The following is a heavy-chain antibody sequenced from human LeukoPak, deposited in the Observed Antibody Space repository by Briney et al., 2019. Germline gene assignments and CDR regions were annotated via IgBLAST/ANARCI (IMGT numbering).Heavy chain of an antibody. CDR2: IYSSGNA. J-gene: IGHJ4*02. CDR3: AKGIQQWLAPGFDY. D-gene: IGHD6-19*01. CDR1: GFSVSSNY. Sequence: GGSLRLSCAASGFSVSSNYMSWVRQAPGKGLEWVSVIYSSGNAYYADSVKGRFTISRDNSKNTLYLQMNSLRAEDTAVYYCAKGIQQWLAPGFDYWGQGTLVTVSS. V-gene: IGHV3-53*01.